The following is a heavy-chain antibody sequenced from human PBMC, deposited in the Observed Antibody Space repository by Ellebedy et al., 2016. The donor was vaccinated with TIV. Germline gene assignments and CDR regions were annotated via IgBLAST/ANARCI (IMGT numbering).Heavy chain of an antibody. D-gene: IGHD3-22*01. CDR2: ISAYNGKT. V-gene: IGHV1-18*04. CDR3: ARYSPYHYYDSSNLDY. Sequence: ASVKVSCNASGYTFTSYGISWVRQAPGQGLEWMGWISAYNGKTNYAQKLQGRVTMTTDTSTSTAYMELRSLRSDDTAVYYCARYSPYHYYDSSNLDYWGQGTLVTVSS. J-gene: IGHJ4*02. CDR1: GYTFTSYG.